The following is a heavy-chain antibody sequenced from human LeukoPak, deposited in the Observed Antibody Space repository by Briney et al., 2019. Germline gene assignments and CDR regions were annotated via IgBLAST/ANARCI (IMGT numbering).Heavy chain of an antibody. V-gene: IGHV4-59*01. CDR3: ARRALVPAARRDFYYMDV. D-gene: IGHD2-2*01. CDR1: GGSITSYY. Sequence: PSETLSLTCTVSGGSITSYYWSWLRQPPGKGLEWIGYIYYSGSTNYNPSLKSRVTISVDTSKNQFSLKLSSVTAADTAVYYCARRALVPAARRDFYYMDVWGKGTTVTISS. J-gene: IGHJ6*03. CDR2: IYYSGST.